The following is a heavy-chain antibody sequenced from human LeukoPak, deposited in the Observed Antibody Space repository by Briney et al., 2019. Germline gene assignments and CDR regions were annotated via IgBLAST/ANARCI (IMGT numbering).Heavy chain of an antibody. J-gene: IGHJ4*02. CDR3: ARDISGGAYDY. Sequence: GGSLRLSCAASGFTVSSNYMSWVRQARAKGLEWVSVIYSGGRTYYADSVKGRFTISRDNSKNTLYLQMNSLRAEDTAVYYCARDISGGAYDYWGQGTLV. D-gene: IGHD3-3*01. CDR1: GFTVSSNY. V-gene: IGHV3-66*01. CDR2: IYSGGRT.